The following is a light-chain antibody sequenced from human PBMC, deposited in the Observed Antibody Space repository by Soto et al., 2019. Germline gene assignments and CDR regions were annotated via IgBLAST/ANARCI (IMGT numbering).Light chain of an antibody. Sequence: EIVLTQSPGTLSLSPGERATLSCRASQSVSSSYLAWYQQKPDQAPRLLIYGASSRATGIPDRFSGSGSATDFTLTISRLEPEDCAVYYCQQYGSSLRTFGQGTKVEIK. J-gene: IGKJ1*01. CDR2: GAS. V-gene: IGKV3-20*01. CDR3: QQYGSSLRT. CDR1: QSVSSSY.